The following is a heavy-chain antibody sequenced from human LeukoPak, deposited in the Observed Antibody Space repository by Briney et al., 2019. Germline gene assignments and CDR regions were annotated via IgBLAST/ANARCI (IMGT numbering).Heavy chain of an antibody. J-gene: IGHJ4*02. Sequence: ASVKVSCKASGYTFTNYGVSWVRQAPGQGLEWMGWISAYNGNTNYAQNLQGRVSMTTDTSTNTAYMELRSLRSDDTALYYCARVGGNYLTTFDSWGQGTLVTVSS. D-gene: IGHD1-26*01. CDR3: ARVGGNYLTTFDS. CDR2: ISAYNGNT. CDR1: GYTFTNYG. V-gene: IGHV1-18*01.